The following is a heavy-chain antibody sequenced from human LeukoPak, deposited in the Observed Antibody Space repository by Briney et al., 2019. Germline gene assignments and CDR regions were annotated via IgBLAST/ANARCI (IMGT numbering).Heavy chain of an antibody. CDR1: GFTFSSYA. D-gene: IGHD3-10*01. J-gene: IGHJ5*02. Sequence: GRSLRLSCAASGFTFSSYAMRWVRQAPGKGLEWVSAISGSCGSSCYDDLVKVRFTTARDNSKNTLYLQMTSLRAEDTPVYYCVIDRQGHCDGSPKGWFDPWGQGTPGPGSS. CDR2: ISGSCGSS. V-gene: IGHV3-23*01. CDR3: VIDRQGHCDGSPKGWFDP.